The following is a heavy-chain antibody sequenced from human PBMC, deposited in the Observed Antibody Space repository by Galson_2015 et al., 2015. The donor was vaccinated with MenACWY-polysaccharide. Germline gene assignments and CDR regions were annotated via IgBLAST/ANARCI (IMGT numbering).Heavy chain of an antibody. V-gene: IGHV4-38-2*01. D-gene: IGHD1-26*01. Sequence: ETLSLTCAVSDYSIRSGYFWGWIRQPPGKGLEWIASIFHSGTTYYNPSLKSRVTISVDTSKNQFSLKLSSVTAADTAVYYCARVEKYSGSFYILYWGQGTLVTISS. CDR1: DYSIRSGYF. J-gene: IGHJ4*02. CDR2: IFHSGTT. CDR3: ARVEKYSGSFYILY.